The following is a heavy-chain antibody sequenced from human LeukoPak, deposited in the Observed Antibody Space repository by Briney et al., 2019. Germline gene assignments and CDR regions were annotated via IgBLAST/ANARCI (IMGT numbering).Heavy chain of an antibody. CDR2: ISGDGTTI. CDR1: TLTLNNYW. D-gene: IGHD4-17*01. Sequence: GGSLRLSCTASTLTLNNYWMSWVRQAPGKGLEWISYISGDGTTIYYADSVKGRFTISRDNAKNSLYLQMNSLRAEDTAVYYCAGHYGANDYWGQGTLVTVSS. CDR3: AGHYGANDY. V-gene: IGHV3-48*04. J-gene: IGHJ4*02.